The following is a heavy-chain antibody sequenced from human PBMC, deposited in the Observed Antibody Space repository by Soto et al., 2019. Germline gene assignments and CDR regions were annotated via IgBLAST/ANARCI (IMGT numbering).Heavy chain of an antibody. CDR3: ARGVGSSPPRY. CDR1: GGSISVYY. Sequence: PSDTLSLTCTISGGSISVYYWSWIRQPPGQALEWSGYIYDSGSPYYNPSLRSRVIISADTSKNHFSLKLTSATAADTAVYYCARGVGSSPPRYWGRGTLVTVSS. CDR2: IYDSGSP. D-gene: IGHD1-26*01. V-gene: IGHV4-59*01. J-gene: IGHJ4*02.